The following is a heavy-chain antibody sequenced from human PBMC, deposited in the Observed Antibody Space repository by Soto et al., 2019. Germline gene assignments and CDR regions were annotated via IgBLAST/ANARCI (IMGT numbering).Heavy chain of an antibody. D-gene: IGHD2-15*01. Sequence: DVQLLESGGGLVQPEGSLRLSCAASGFTFSCYAMGWVRQGPGKGLAWVAVVSIGGSTLYADSVRGRFTISRDNSKNSLSLQLNSLTAGDTAVYFCAKRRGAGGHLDYWCQGALVTFSS. J-gene: IGHJ4*02. CDR1: GFTFSCYA. CDR2: VSIGGST. CDR3: AKRRGAGGHLDY. V-gene: IGHV3-23*01.